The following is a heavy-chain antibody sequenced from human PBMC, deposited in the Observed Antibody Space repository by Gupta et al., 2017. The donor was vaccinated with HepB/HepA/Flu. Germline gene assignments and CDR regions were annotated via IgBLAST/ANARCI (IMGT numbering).Heavy chain of an antibody. CDR3: ASQDYYEGGGFDY. V-gene: IGHV1-69*04. CDR1: EGTFKTYD. Sequence: QVQLVQSGTEMQKPGSSVKVSCQTSEGTFKTYDINWVRQAPGQGLEWMGRIIPSVEMTDYGEKFQGRVTFAADSSTNTAYMGLSGLKSEDSAVYYCASQDYYEGGGFDYWGQGTLITV. CDR2: IIPSVEMT. J-gene: IGHJ4*02. D-gene: IGHD3-22*01.